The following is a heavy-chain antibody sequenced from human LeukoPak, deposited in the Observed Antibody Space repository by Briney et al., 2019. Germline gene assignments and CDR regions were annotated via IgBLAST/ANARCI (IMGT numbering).Heavy chain of an antibody. V-gene: IGHV3-23*01. J-gene: IGHJ4*02. D-gene: IGHD4-23*01. CDR1: GFTFSNAW. Sequence: GGSLRLSCAASGFTFSNAWMNWVRHTPGKGLEWVSVIGRSGGDIQYVDSVKGRFTISRDNSKNTLYLQMNSLRAEDTAVYYCAKYAPPTTVVTRYFDYWGQGTLVTVSS. CDR3: AKYAPPTTVVTRYFDY. CDR2: IGRSGGDI.